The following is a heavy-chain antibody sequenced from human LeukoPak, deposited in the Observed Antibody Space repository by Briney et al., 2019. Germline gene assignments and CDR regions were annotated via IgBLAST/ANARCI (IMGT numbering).Heavy chain of an antibody. CDR3: AKGEDYGGNYFDY. Sequence: PGGSLRLSCAASGFTVSHNYMSWVRQAPGKGLEWVSAIYSGGDTYYADSVKGRFTISRDNSKNTLYLQMNSLRAEDTAVYYCAKGEDYGGNYFDYWGQGTLVTVSS. D-gene: IGHD4-23*01. CDR1: GFTVSHNY. CDR2: IYSGGDT. V-gene: IGHV3-53*01. J-gene: IGHJ4*02.